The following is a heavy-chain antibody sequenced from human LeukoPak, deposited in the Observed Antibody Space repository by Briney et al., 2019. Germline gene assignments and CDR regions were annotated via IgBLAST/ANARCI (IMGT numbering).Heavy chain of an antibody. CDR3: TRGLLWFGELFNWFDP. D-gene: IGHD3-10*01. J-gene: IGHJ5*02. CDR1: GFTFGDYA. CDR2: IRSKAYGGTT. Sequence: GPSLRLSCTASGFTFGDYAMSWVRQAPGKGLEWVGFIRSKAYGGTTEYAASVKGRFTISRDDSKNIAYLQMNSLKTEDTAVYYCTRGLLWFGELFNWFDPWGQGTLVTVSS. V-gene: IGHV3-49*04.